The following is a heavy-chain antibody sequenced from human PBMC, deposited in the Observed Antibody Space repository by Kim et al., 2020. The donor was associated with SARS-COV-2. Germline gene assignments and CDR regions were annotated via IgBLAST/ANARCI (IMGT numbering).Heavy chain of an antibody. V-gene: IGHV1-18*01. Sequence: ASVKVSCKASGYTFTSYGISWVRQAPGQGLEWMGWISAYNGNTNYAQKLQGRVTMTTDTSTSTAYMELRSLRSDDTAVYYCARLPSHSSPAGLIDYWGQGTLVTVSS. CDR1: GYTFTSYG. CDR3: ARLPSHSSPAGLIDY. J-gene: IGHJ4*02. D-gene: IGHD6-19*01. CDR2: ISAYNGNT.